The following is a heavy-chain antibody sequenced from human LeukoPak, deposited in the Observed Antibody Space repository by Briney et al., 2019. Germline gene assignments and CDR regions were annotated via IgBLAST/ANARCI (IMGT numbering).Heavy chain of an antibody. Sequence: GGSLRLSCLASKFTFNNYAMTWARQAPGKGLEWVSSISGSGDNMDYADSVKGRFTISRDNSENTLYLQMNSLRGEDTAVYYCARDGYSGSCYRLYYFFMDVWGKGTTVTVSS. CDR1: KFTFNNYA. J-gene: IGHJ6*03. V-gene: IGHV3-23*01. CDR3: ARDGYSGSCYRLYYFFMDV. D-gene: IGHD1-26*01. CDR2: ISGSGDNM.